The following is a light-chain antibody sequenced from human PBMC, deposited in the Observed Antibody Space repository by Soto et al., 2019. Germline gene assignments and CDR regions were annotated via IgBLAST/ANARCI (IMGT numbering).Light chain of an antibody. V-gene: IGLV1-44*01. CDR2: GNN. J-gene: IGLJ2*01. Sequence: QSVLTQPPSASGTPGQWVTISCSGSGSSIGTNTVNWYRQLPGTAPKLLIYGNNQRPSGVPDRFSGSKSGTSASLAISGLQSEYEAEYYCAAWDGSLNNVLFGGGTKLTVL. CDR1: GSSIGTNT. CDR3: AAWDGSLNNVL.